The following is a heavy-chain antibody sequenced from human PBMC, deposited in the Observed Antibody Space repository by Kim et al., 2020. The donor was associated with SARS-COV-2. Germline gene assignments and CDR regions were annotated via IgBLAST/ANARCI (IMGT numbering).Heavy chain of an antibody. D-gene: IGHD3-22*01. CDR3: ARDYYDSSGHTGYYYYGMDV. J-gene: IGHJ6*02. Sequence: SETLSLTCAVSGGSISSSNWWSWVRQPPGKGLEWIGEIYHSGSTNYNPSLKSRVTISVDKSKNQFSLKLSSVTAADTAVYYCARDYYDSSGHTGYYYYGMDVWVQGTTVTVSS. CDR1: GGSISSSNW. V-gene: IGHV4-4*02. CDR2: IYHSGST.